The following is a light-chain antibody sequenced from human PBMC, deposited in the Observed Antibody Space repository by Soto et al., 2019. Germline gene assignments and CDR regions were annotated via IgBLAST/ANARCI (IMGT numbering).Light chain of an antibody. J-gene: IGKJ3*01. CDR3: QQYYSSPQFT. CDR1: QSVSSDY. CDR2: AAS. Sequence: EIGLTQSPSTLSLSPGERATLSCRASQSVSSDYLAWYQQKPGQAPRLLIYAASRRATGIPDRFSGSGSGTDFTLTISSLQSEDFAVYCCQQYYSSPQFTFGPGTKVDIK. V-gene: IGKV3-20*01.